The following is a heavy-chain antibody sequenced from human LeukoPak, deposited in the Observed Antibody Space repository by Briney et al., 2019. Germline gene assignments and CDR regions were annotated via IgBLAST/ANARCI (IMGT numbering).Heavy chain of an antibody. J-gene: IGHJ2*01. D-gene: IGHD5-18*01. CDR3: ARGRIQLFLHNWYFNL. V-gene: IGHV4-30-4*08. CDR1: GGSISSGDYY. Sequence: SQTLSLTCTVSGGSISSGDYYWSWIRQPPGKGLEWIGYIYYSGSTYYNPSLKSRVTISVDTSKNQFSLKLSSVTAADTAVYYCARGRIQLFLHNWYFNLWGPGTLVTVSS. CDR2: IYYSGST.